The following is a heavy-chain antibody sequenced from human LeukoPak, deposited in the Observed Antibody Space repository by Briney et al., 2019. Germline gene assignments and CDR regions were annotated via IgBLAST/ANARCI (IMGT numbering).Heavy chain of an antibody. Sequence: PSETLSLTCTVSGNSFGDYYWSWIRQPAGKGLEWIGRIYTSGSTTYNPSLKSRVTMSVDTSKSQFSLNLMSVTTADTAVYYCTRDTGTTGEVKFDPWGQEPWSPSPQ. V-gene: IGHV4-4*07. CDR2: IYTSGST. CDR1: GNSFGDYY. CDR3: TRDTGTTGEVKFDP. J-gene: IGHJ5*02. D-gene: IGHD4-17*01.